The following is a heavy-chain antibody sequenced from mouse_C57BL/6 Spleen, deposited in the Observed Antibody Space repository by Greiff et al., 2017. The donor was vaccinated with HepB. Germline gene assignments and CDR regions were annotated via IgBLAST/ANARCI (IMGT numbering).Heavy chain of an antibody. J-gene: IGHJ4*01. CDR1: GFTFSSYG. Sequence: EVQGVESGGDLVKPGGSLKLSCAASGFTFSSYGMSWVRQTPDKRLEWVATISSGGSYTYYPDSVKGRFTISRDNAKNTLYLQMSSLKSEDTAMYYCARLYGSSSYYAMDYWGQGTSVTVSS. D-gene: IGHD1-1*01. CDR2: ISSGGSYT. V-gene: IGHV5-6*01. CDR3: ARLYGSSSYYAMDY.